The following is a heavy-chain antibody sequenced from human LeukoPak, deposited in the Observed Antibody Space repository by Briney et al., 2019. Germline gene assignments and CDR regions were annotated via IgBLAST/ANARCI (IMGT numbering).Heavy chain of an antibody. CDR3: PIAFQYGMDV. Sequence: ASVKVSCKASGYTFTSYGISWVRQAPGQGLEWMGWISAYNGNTNYAQKLQGRVTMTTDTSTSTAYMELRRLRSDDTAVYSCPIAFQYGMDVWGQGTTVTVSS. V-gene: IGHV1-18*01. CDR2: ISAYNGNT. J-gene: IGHJ6*02. CDR1: GYTFTSYG.